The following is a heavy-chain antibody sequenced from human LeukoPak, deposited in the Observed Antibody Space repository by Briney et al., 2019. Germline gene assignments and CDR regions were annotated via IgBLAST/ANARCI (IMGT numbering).Heavy chain of an antibody. D-gene: IGHD1-26*01. V-gene: IGHV1-3*03. J-gene: IGHJ3*02. Sequence: ASVKVSCKASGYTFTTNYIHWVRQAPGQRLEWMGWINVGNGDTKYSQEFQGRVTITRDTSASTAYMELSSLRYEDMAVYYCARTVGASPYGAFAIWGQGTMVTVSS. CDR3: ARTVGASPYGAFAI. CDR2: INVGNGDT. CDR1: GYTFTTNY.